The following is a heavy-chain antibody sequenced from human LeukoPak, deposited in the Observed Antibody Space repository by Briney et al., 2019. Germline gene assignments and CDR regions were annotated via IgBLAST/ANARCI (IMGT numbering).Heavy chain of an antibody. Sequence: GGSLRLSCAASGFTFSSYEMNWVRQAPGKGLEWVSYISSSGSTIYYADSVKGRFTISRDNAKNSLYLQVNSLRAEDTAIYYCARDLGSYSSGWYMGFDYWGQGTLVTVSS. CDR1: GFTFSSYE. CDR3: ARDLGSYSSGWYMGFDY. V-gene: IGHV3-48*03. CDR2: ISSSGSTI. J-gene: IGHJ4*02. D-gene: IGHD6-19*01.